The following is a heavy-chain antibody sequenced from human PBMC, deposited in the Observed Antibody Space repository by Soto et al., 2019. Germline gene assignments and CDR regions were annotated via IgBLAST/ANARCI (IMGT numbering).Heavy chain of an antibody. CDR1: GGSVNGYY. D-gene: IGHD3-3*01. J-gene: IGHJ5*02. CDR2: INHTGGT. CDR3: ATRITVFGLLIPPFDP. V-gene: IGHV4-34*01. Sequence: SETLSLTCAVYGGSVNGYYWNWIRQPPGKGLEWIGEINHTGGTHYKPSLKSRVTMSVDTSKNQFSLRLSSVTAADTAIYYCATRITVFGLLIPPFDPWGQGTQVTVSS.